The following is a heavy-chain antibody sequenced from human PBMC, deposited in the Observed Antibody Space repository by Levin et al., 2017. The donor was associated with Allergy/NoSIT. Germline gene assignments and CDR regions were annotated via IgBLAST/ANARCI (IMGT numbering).Heavy chain of an antibody. CDR3: ARHRRNCGDYFHWFDP. D-gene: IGHD4-17*01. V-gene: IGHV4-34*01. Sequence: SETLSLTCAVYGGSFSGYYWSWIRQPPGKGLEWIGEINHSGSTNYNPSLKSRVTISVDTSKNQFSLKLSSVTAADTAVYYCARHRRNCGDYFHWFDPWGQGTLVTVSS. CDR1: GGSFSGYY. CDR2: INHSGST. J-gene: IGHJ5*02.